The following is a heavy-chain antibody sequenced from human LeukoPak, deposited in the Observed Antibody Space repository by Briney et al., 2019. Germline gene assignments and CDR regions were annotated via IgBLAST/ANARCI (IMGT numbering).Heavy chain of an antibody. D-gene: IGHD1-7*01. J-gene: IGHJ4*02. V-gene: IGHV4-39*07. Sequence: PSETLSLTCTVSGGSISSSSYCWGWIRQPPGKGLEWIGSIYYSGSTYYNPSLKSRVTISVDTSKNQFSLKLSSVTAADTAVYYCARSPDSGTTPLDYWGQGTLVTVSS. CDR2: IYYSGST. CDR1: GGSISSSSYC. CDR3: ARSPDSGTTPLDY.